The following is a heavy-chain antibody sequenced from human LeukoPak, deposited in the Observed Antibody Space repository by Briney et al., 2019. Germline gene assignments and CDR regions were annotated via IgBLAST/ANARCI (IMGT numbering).Heavy chain of an antibody. V-gene: IGHV4-30-2*01. CDR1: GGSISSGGYS. CDR3: ARVLYYYGSGSYYPNWFDP. D-gene: IGHD3-10*01. Sequence: PSETLSLTCAVSGGSISSGGYSWSWIRQPPGKGLEWIGYIYHSGSTYYNPSLKSRVTISVDGSKNQFSLKLSSVTAADTAVYYCARVLYYYGSGSYYPNWFDPWGQGTLVTVSS. J-gene: IGHJ5*02. CDR2: IYHSGST.